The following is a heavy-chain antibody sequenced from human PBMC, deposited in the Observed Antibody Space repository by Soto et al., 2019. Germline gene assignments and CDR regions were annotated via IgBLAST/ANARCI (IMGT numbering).Heavy chain of an antibody. V-gene: IGHV3-30*18. J-gene: IGHJ4*02. D-gene: IGHD3-22*01. CDR2: ISYDGSNK. CDR3: AKAQHYDSSGYYY. Sequence: GGSLRLSCAASGFTFSSYGMHWVRQAPGKGLEWVAVISYDGSNKYYADSVKGRFTISRDNSKNTLYLQMNSLRAEDTAVYYCAKAQHYDSSGYYYWGQGTLVTVSS. CDR1: GFTFSSYG.